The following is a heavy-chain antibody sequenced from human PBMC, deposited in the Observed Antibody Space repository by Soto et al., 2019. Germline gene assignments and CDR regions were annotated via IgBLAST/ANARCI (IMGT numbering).Heavy chain of an antibody. Sequence: QVLLVQSGTEVKKPGSSVKVSCKASGGTFSTLAVSWVRQAPGQGLEWMGGIIPIFGRPVYAQKFQGRVTITADESTSIVYMELSSLSSEDTAVYYCARAPYEDYAVPEPNYFDSWGQGTLVTVSS. D-gene: IGHD4-17*01. V-gene: IGHV1-69*01. J-gene: IGHJ4*02. CDR2: IIPIFGRP. CDR3: ARAPYEDYAVPEPNYFDS. CDR1: GGTFSTLA.